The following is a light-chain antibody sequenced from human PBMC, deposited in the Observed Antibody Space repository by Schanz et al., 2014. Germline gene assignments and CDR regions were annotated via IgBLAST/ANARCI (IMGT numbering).Light chain of an antibody. Sequence: QSALTQPASVSGSPGQSITISCTGTSSDVGSYNLVSWYQHHPGKAPKLMIYEGSKRPSGVSNRFSGSGSGNTASLTISGLQAEDEADYYCCSYAGRPWVFGGGTKVTVL. V-gene: IGLV2-23*01. CDR1: SSDVGSYNL. J-gene: IGLJ3*02. CDR2: EGS. CDR3: CSYAGRPWV.